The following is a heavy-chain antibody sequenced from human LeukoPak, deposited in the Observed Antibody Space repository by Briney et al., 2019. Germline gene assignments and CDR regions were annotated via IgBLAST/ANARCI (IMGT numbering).Heavy chain of an antibody. J-gene: IGHJ4*02. V-gene: IGHV3-33*01. Sequence: GGSLRLSCAASGFSFSSYGLHWVRQAPGKGLEWVSAISYDGKNIHFADSVKGRFTISRDNSKNTPYLQMNSLRAKDTAVYYCARVLGSSAPLPDYWGQGTLVTVSS. CDR3: ARVLGSSAPLPDY. D-gene: IGHD6-6*01. CDR1: GFSFSSYG. CDR2: ISYDGKNI.